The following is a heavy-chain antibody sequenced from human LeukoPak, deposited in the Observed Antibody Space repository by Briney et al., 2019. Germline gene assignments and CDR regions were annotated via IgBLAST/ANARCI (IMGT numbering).Heavy chain of an antibody. CDR3: HVVRGVDPVDY. CDR1: GYTFTSYD. D-gene: IGHD3-10*01. V-gene: IGHV1-8*01. J-gene: IGHJ4*02. CDR2: MDPKTGST. Sequence: ASVKVPCKASGYTFTSYDINWARQATGQGLEWMGLMDPKTGSTGYAPKFKGRVTMTRDTSASTAYLELSSLTSEDTAVYYCHVVRGVDPVDYWGQGTLVTVSS.